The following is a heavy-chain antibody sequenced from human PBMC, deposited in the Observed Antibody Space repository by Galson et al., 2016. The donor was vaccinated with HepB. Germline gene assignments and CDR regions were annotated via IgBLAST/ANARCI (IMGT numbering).Heavy chain of an antibody. J-gene: IGHJ4*02. CDR1: GGSITSSNW. D-gene: IGHD7-27*01. CDR3: ATGDFDY. Sequence: SETLSLTCVVSGGSITSSNWWSWVRQPPRKGLEWIGEIYPSGSTNYNPSLKCRLSMSVDKSKNHFSLNLTSVTAADTAMYYCATGDFDYWGQGTLVTVSS. V-gene: IGHV4-4*02. CDR2: IYPSGST.